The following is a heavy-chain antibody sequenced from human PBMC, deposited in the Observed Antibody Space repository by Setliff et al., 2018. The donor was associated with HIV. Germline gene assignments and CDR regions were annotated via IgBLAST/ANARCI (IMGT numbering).Heavy chain of an antibody. J-gene: IGHJ4*02. CDR2: IYYSGST. D-gene: IGHD6-19*01. Sequence: PSEPLSLTCTVSAGSIRSSTYYWAWIRQPPGKGLEWIGTIYYSGSTYYNPSLKSRATISVDMSKNQFSLRLSSVAAADTAVYYCIIAYSSGWLAPMGFDSWGQGTLVTVSS. CDR1: AGSIRSSTYY. V-gene: IGHV4-39*01. CDR3: IIAYSSGWLAPMGFDS.